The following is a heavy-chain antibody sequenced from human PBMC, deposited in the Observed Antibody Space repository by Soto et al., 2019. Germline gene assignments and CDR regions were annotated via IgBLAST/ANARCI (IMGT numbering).Heavy chain of an antibody. D-gene: IGHD1-20*01. Sequence: SETLSLTCTVSGGSISSYYWSWIRQPPGKGLEWIGYIYYSGSTNYNPSLKSRVTISVDTSKNQFSLKLSSVTAADTAVYYCARVGIYNWNDESSLDYWGQGTLVTVSS. CDR1: GGSISSYY. V-gene: IGHV4-59*01. J-gene: IGHJ4*02. CDR2: IYYSGST. CDR3: ARVGIYNWNDESSLDY.